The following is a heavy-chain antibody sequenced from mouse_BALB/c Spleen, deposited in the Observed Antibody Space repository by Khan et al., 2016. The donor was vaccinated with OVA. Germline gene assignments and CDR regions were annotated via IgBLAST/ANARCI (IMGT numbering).Heavy chain of an antibody. J-gene: IGHJ4*01. V-gene: IGHV2-6-1*01. CDR2: MWNDGST. CDR1: GFSLTNYG. Sequence: QVQLKESGPGLVAPPQSLSITCTISGFSLTNYGVHWVRQPPGKGLEWLVLMWNDGSTTYNSALKSRLTISKDNSKSQVFLKMNSLQTDDTAMYFCARQPYYHYNIMDYWGQGTSVTVSS. D-gene: IGHD2-10*01. CDR3: ARQPYYHYNIMDY.